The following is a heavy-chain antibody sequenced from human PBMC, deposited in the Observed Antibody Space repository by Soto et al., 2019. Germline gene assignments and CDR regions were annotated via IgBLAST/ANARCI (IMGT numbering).Heavy chain of an antibody. CDR2: IIPIFGTA. J-gene: IGHJ4*02. CDR1: GGTFSSYA. CDR3: ARDRIAAATGYFDY. Sequence: GASVKVSCKASGGTFSSYAISWVRQAPGQGLEWMGGIIPIFGTANYAQKFQGRVTITADKSTSTAYMELSSLRSEDTAVYYCARDRIAAATGYFDYWGQGTLVTVSS. D-gene: IGHD6-13*01. V-gene: IGHV1-69*06.